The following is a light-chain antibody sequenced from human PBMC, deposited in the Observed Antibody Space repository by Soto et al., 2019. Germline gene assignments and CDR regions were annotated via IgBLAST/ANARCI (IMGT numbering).Light chain of an antibody. J-gene: IGKJ5*01. V-gene: IGKV3-15*01. CDR3: QQSYSTPIT. CDR2: GAY. Sequence: EIVMTHSLATVSVSPCERATLSFRASQNVNSNLAWYQQKPGQPPRLLIYGAYTRATGVPARFSGSGSGTDFTLTISSLQPEDFATYYCQQSYSTPITFGQGTRLEIK. CDR1: QNVNSN.